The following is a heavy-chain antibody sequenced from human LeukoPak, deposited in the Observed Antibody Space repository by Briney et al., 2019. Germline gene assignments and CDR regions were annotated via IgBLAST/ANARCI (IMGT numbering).Heavy chain of an antibody. CDR1: GYSISSGYY. V-gene: IGHV4-38-2*02. CDR2: IYHSGST. D-gene: IGHD4-11*01. J-gene: IGHJ4*02. Sequence: SETLSLTCTVSGYSISSGYYWGWIRQPPGKGLEWTGSIYHSGSTYYNPSLKSRVTISVDTSKNQFSLKLSPVTAADTAVYYCARCLVTNEALDYWGQGTLVSVSS. CDR3: ARCLVTNEALDY.